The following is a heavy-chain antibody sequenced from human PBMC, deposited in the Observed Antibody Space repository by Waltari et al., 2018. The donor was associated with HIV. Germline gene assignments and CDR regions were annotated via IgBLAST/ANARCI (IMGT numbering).Heavy chain of an antibody. J-gene: IGHJ3*02. D-gene: IGHD3-22*01. CDR1: GGSISSYY. CDR2: IYTSGST. Sequence: QVQLQESGPGLVKPSETLSLTCPVSGGSISSYYWSWLRQPAGTGRAWVGRIYTSGSTNYNPALKSRVTMSVDTSKNQFSLKLSSVTAADTAVYYCARVGTEYYYDSSGYYSGRSAFDIWGQGTMVTVSS. V-gene: IGHV4-4*07. CDR3: ARVGTEYYYDSSGYYSGRSAFDI.